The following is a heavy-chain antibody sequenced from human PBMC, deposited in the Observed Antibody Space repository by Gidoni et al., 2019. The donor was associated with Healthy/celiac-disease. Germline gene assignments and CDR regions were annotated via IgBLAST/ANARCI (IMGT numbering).Heavy chain of an antibody. V-gene: IGHV3-23*01. CDR1: GFTFSNYA. D-gene: IGHD4-4*01. Sequence: EVQLLESGGGLVQHGGSLRLSCAAAGFTFSNYAMNWVRQAPGKGLEWVSAISGSGGSTYYADSVKGRFTISRDNSKNTLYLQMNSLRAEDTAVYYCAKPDYSTYFYSGMDVWGQGTTVTVSS. CDR2: ISGSGGST. J-gene: IGHJ6*02. CDR3: AKPDYSTYFYSGMDV.